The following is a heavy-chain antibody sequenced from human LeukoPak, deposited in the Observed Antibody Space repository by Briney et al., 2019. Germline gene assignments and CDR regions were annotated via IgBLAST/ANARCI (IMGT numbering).Heavy chain of an antibody. CDR1: GYTFSNAW. D-gene: IGHD4-11*01. CDR3: TTRSHGDSNLGGSA. Sequence: MAGGSLRLSCAASGYTFSNAWVNWVRQAPGKGLEWIGRIRSKTDGGKTDYAAPVKGIFTISRDDPKNTLYLQMNSLRTEDTAVYYCTTRSHGDSNLGGSASGQGALVTVSP. CDR2: IRSKTDGGKT. J-gene: IGHJ5*02. V-gene: IGHV3-15*07.